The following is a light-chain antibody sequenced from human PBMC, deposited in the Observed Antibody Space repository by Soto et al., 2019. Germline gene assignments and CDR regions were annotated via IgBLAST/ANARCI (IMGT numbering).Light chain of an antibody. CDR1: TSDVGGYNF. CDR3: ISYTSSNSWV. CDR2: EVS. J-gene: IGLJ3*02. V-gene: IGLV2-14*01. Sequence: QSALTQPASVSGSPGQSITISCTGTTSDVGGYNFVSWYQQHPGKAPKLLIYEVSNRPSGVSNRFSGSRSGNTASLTISGLQXEXEXDYYCISYTSSNSWVFGGGTKLTVL.